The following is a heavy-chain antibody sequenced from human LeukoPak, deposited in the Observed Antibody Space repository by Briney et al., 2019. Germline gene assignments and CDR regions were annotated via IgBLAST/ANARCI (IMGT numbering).Heavy chain of an antibody. CDR2: IYYSGST. CDR1: GGSISSYY. D-gene: IGHD2-15*01. V-gene: IGHV4-59*01. J-gene: IGHJ4*02. CDR3: ARDPFGWSYFDY. Sequence: SETLSLTCTVSGGSISSYYWSWIRQPPGKGLEWIGYIYYSGSTNYNPSLKSRVTISVDTSKNQFSLKLSSVTAADTAVYYCARDPFGWSYFDYWGQGTLVTVSS.